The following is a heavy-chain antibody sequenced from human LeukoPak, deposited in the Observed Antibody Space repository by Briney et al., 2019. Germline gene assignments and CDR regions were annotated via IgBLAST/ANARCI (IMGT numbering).Heavy chain of an antibody. CDR2: ISAYNGNT. CDR1: GGTFSSYA. Sequence: ASVKVSCKASGGTFSSYAISWVRQAPGQGLEWMGWISAYNGNTNYAQKLQGRVTMTTDTSTSTAYMELRSLRSDDTAVYYCARDGVGQLPLDYWGQGTLVTVSS. V-gene: IGHV1-18*01. CDR3: ARDGVGQLPLDY. D-gene: IGHD3-3*01. J-gene: IGHJ4*02.